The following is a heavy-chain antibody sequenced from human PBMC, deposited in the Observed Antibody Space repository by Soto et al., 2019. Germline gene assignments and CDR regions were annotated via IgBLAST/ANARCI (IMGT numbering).Heavy chain of an antibody. Sequence: GPSVKVSCKASGGTFSGYAISWVRQAPGQGLEWMGEIIPMFGTSNYAQKFRGRVTITADESTSTAYMELSSLRSEDTAVYYCARGSCSSTSCYKEYYFDLWGQGTLVTVSS. CDR1: GGTFSGYA. CDR3: ARGSCSSTSCYKEYYFDL. J-gene: IGHJ4*02. V-gene: IGHV1-69*13. D-gene: IGHD2-2*02. CDR2: IIPMFGTS.